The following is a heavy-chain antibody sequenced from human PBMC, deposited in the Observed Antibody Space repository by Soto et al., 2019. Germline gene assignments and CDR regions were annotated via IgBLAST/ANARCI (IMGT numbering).Heavy chain of an antibody. D-gene: IGHD5-12*01. CDR3: ARYSANQGEWLQYYGMDV. V-gene: IGHV1-3*01. CDR1: GYTFTSYA. CDR2: INAGNGNT. Sequence: GASVKVSCKASGYTFTSYAMHWVRQAPGQRLEWMGWINAGNGNTKYSQKFQGRVTITRDTSASTAYMELSSLRSEDTAVYYCARYSANQGEWLQYYGMDVWGQATPVNVSS. J-gene: IGHJ6*01.